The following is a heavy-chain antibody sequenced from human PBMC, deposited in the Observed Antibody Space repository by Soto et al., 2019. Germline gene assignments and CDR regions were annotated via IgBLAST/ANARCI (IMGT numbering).Heavy chain of an antibody. CDR3: ARGELHVDADYGWGAFDI. D-gene: IGHD4-17*01. CDR1: GGSISTGDYY. CDR2: IYNRGIT. J-gene: IGHJ3*02. V-gene: IGHV4-30-4*01. Sequence: SETLSLTCTVAGGSISTGDYYWSWIRQPAGRGLEWLGQIYNRGITYNNPTLKRRVTRTVETAQNKCSLKLRYVTAADSAVYYCARGELHVDADYGWGAFDIWGQGTMVTVSS.